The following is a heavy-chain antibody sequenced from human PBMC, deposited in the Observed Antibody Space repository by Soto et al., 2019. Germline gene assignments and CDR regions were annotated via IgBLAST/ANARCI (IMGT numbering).Heavy chain of an antibody. D-gene: IGHD4-17*01. CDR2: ISYNGGKI. J-gene: IGHJ4*02. CDR1: EFTFTGYA. Sequence: GRAVRLSCAASEFTFTGYAVHWVGQAPGKGLEWVSVISYNGGKIYYADSVKGRFTISRDNSKNTLYLQMNSLRAEDTAVYYCARANYGDYEDYWGQGTLVTVSS. CDR3: ARANYGDYEDY. V-gene: IGHV3-30*01.